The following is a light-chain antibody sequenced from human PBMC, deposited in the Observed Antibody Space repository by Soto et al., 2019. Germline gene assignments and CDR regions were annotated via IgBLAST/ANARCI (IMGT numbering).Light chain of an antibody. CDR1: QSISSW. J-gene: IGKJ1*01. CDR2: GAS. V-gene: IGKV1-5*01. Sequence: DIQMTQSPSTLSASVGDRVTITCRASQSISSWVAWYQQKPGKAPKFLIYGASSLESGVPSRFSGSGSGTEFTLTISSLQPDDFATYYCQQYATSLTFGQGTKVEI. CDR3: QQYATSLT.